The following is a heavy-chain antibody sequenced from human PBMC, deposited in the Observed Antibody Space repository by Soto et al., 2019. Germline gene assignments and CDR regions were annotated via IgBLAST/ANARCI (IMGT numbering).Heavy chain of an antibody. D-gene: IGHD6-19*01. J-gene: IGHJ2*01. CDR3: ARVTIAVAGTAGYFDL. CDR2: ISYDGSNK. Sequence: QVQLVESGGGVVQPGRSLRLSCAASGFTFSSYAMHWVRQAPGKGLEWVAVISYDGSNKYYADSVKGRFTISRDNSKNTLYLQMNSLRAEDTALYYCARVTIAVAGTAGYFDLWGRDTLVTVSS. V-gene: IGHV3-30-3*01. CDR1: GFTFSSYA.